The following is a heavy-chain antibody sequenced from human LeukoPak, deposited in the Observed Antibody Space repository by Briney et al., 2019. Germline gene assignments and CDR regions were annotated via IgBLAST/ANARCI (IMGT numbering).Heavy chain of an antibody. CDR2: IKSKNVGGTT. Sequence: GGSLRLSYAASGFTFNNAWMNWVRQAPGKGLEWVGRIKSKNVGGTTDYAAPVKGRFTISRDDSKNTVYLQMNSLKIEDTAVYYCTSHAAFDPWGQGTLVTVSS. CDR1: GFTFNNAW. CDR3: TSHAAFDP. J-gene: IGHJ5*02. V-gene: IGHV3-15*01.